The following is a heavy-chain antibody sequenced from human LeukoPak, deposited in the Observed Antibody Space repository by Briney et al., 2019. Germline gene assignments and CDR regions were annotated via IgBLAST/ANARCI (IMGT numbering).Heavy chain of an antibody. J-gene: IGHJ5*02. CDR2: IYYSGST. Sequence: SETLSLTCTVSGGSISSYCWSWIRQPPGKGLEWIGYIYYSGSTNYNPSLKSRVTISVDTSKNQFSLKLSSVTAADTAVYYCAREIGPGPNWFDPWGQGTLVTVSS. V-gene: IGHV4-59*01. CDR3: AREIGPGPNWFDP. D-gene: IGHD1-14*01. CDR1: GGSISSYC.